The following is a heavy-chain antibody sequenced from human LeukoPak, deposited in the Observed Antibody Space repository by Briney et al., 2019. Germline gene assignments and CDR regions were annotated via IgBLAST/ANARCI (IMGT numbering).Heavy chain of an antibody. CDR2: IYYSGST. V-gene: IGHV4-59*01. J-gene: IGHJ4*02. Sequence: SETLSLTCTVSGGSISSYYWSWIRQPPGTGLEWIGSIYYSGSTNKNPSLKSRVTISVDTSRNQFSLKLSSVTAADTAVYYCARKGSGSYSPFDYWGQGSLVSVSS. D-gene: IGHD1-26*01. CDR1: GGSISSYY. CDR3: ARKGSGSYSPFDY.